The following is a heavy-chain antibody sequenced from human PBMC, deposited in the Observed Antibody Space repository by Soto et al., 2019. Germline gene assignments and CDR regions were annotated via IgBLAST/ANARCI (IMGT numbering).Heavy chain of an antibody. V-gene: IGHV4-34*01. D-gene: IGHD6-13*01. J-gene: IGHJ6*02. CDR2: INHSGST. CDR3: ASLAQSRGRAALVYYYYYGMDV. Sequence: PSETLSLTCAVYGGSFSGYYWSWIRQPPGKGLEWIGEINHSGSTNYNPSLKSRVTISVDTSKNQFSLKLSSVTAADTAVYYCASLAQSRGRAALVYYYYYGMDVWGQGTTVTVSS. CDR1: GGSFSGYY.